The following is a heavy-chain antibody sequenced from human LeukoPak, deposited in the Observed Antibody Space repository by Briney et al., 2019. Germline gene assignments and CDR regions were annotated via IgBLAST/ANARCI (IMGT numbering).Heavy chain of an antibody. CDR2: IIPIFGTA. CDR1: GGTFSSYT. D-gene: IGHD6-13*01. V-gene: IGHV1-69*13. CDR3: AREMGQQLEIGAFDI. J-gene: IGHJ3*02. Sequence: SVKVSCTASGGTFSSYTNSWVRQAPGPGLEWKGGIIPIFGTANNAQKFQGRVTITADESTSTAYMELSSLRSEDTAVSYCAREMGQQLEIGAFDIWGQETMVTVSS.